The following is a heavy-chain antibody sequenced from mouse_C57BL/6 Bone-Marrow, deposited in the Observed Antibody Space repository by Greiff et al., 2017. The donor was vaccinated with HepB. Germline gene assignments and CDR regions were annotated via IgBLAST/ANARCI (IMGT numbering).Heavy chain of an antibody. D-gene: IGHD3-3*01. V-gene: IGHV5-6-3*01. CDR3: ARRDLFVY. CDR2: INSNDGTT. J-gene: IGHJ3*01. Sequence: EVQVVESGGGLVQPGGSLKLSCAASGFTFSLYGMSWVRQTPDKRLELVASINSNDGTTYYADTIKGRFTITRDNAKNTLYLQMSSLKSEDTAMYYCARRDLFVYWGQGTLVTVSA. CDR1: GFTFSLYG.